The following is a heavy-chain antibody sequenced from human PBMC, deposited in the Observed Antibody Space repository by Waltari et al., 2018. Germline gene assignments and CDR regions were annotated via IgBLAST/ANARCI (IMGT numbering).Heavy chain of an antibody. D-gene: IGHD2-15*01. CDR2: INHSGST. CDR1: FSGYY. V-gene: IGHV4-34*01. CDR3: ATISHCSGGSCYHYFDY. Sequence: FSGYYWSWIRQPPGKGLEWIGEINHSGSTNYNPSLKSRVTISVDTSKNQFSLKLSSVTAADTAVYYCATISHCSGGSCYHYFDYWGQGTLVTVSS. J-gene: IGHJ4*02.